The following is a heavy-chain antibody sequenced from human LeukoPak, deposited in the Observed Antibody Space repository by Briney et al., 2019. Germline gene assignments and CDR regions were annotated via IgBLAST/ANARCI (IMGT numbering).Heavy chain of an antibody. CDR3: ARVSGLGSYYDSSGYPDY. CDR1: GVKLYDSV. D-gene: IGHD3-22*01. CDR2: ICWTGGST. Sequence: SNAVAGVKLYDSVTSSFTQDPWYLVLFDAGICWTGGSTGYADSVKSRFTISRDNAKNSLYLQMNSLRAEDTALYYCARVSGLGSYYDSSGYPDYWGQGTLVTVSS. V-gene: IGHV3-20*03. J-gene: IGHJ4*02.